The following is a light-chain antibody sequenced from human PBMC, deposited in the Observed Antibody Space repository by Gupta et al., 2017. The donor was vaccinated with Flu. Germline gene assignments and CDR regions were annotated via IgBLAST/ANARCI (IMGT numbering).Light chain of an antibody. CDR2: EDN. CDR3: YSTDSSGHHYV. J-gene: IGLJ1*01. CDR1: ALPKKY. V-gene: IGLV3-10*01. Sequence: PSVSLSPGRTARITYSGDALPKKYVYWYHQRSGQAPVMVMYEDNKRPSGIPERFSGSSSGTVTTLTISGAHEEDEGDYYCYSTDSSGHHYVFGTATKVTV.